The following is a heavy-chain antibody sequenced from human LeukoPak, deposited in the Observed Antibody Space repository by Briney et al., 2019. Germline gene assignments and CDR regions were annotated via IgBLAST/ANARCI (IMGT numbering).Heavy chain of an antibody. CDR2: ISRSNIYK. Sequence: GGSLRLSCAASGFTFSSYTMNWVRLAPGKGLEWVSSISRSNIYKYYADSVKGRFTISRDNAKNSLYLQMNSLRAEDTAVYYCARVYYDSSGYYYLAYWGQGTLVTVSS. J-gene: IGHJ4*02. V-gene: IGHV3-21*01. CDR3: ARVYYDSSGYYYLAY. CDR1: GFTFSSYT. D-gene: IGHD3-22*01.